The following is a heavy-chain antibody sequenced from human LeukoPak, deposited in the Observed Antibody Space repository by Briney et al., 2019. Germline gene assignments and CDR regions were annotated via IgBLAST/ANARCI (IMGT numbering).Heavy chain of an antibody. CDR2: INSDGSNT. CDR1: GFTFSSYW. D-gene: IGHD6-19*01. V-gene: IGHV3-74*01. J-gene: IGHJ4*02. Sequence: GGSLRLSCAASGFTFSSYWMHWVRQAPGKGLVWVSRINSDGSNTIYADSVKGRFTFSRDNAKNTLYLQMNSLRAEDTAVYYCAKDPAVAGTEDDYWGQGTLVTVSS. CDR3: AKDPAVAGTEDDY.